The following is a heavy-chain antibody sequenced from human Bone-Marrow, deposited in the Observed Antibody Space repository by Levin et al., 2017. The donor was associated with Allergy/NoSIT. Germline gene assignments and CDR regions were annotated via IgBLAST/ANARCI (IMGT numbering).Heavy chain of an antibody. Sequence: SCAASGFTFSSFWMYWVRQAPGKGLVYVSRIDNDGSGTTYADSVKGRFTISRDNAKNTLYVQMNSLRAEDTAVYYCARGGPNHAFDIWGQGTVVTVSS. V-gene: IGHV3-74*01. CDR1: GFTFSSFW. D-gene: IGHD3-10*01. CDR3: ARGGPNHAFDI. J-gene: IGHJ3*02. CDR2: IDNDGSGT.